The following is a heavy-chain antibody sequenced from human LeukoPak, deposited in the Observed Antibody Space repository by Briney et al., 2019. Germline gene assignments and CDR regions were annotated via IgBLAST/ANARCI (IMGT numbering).Heavy chain of an antibody. Sequence: ASVKVSCKASGYTFTGYYIHWLPQAPGQGLEWMGWINPNSGGTNYAQKFQGRVTMTRDTSISTAYMELSRLRSDDTAVYYCVRGQWELLSFFDYWGQGTLVTVSS. D-gene: IGHD1-26*01. CDR1: GYTFTGYY. J-gene: IGHJ4*02. V-gene: IGHV1-2*02. CDR3: VRGQWELLSFFDY. CDR2: INPNSGGT.